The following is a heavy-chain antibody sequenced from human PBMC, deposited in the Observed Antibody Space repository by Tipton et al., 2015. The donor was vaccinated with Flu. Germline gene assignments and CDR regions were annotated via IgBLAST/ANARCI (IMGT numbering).Heavy chain of an antibody. CDR1: GGSIRGYV. CDR3: AKDKTGLDGSFQYQFDS. V-gene: IGHV4-59*01. J-gene: IGHJ4*02. D-gene: IGHD2-2*01. Sequence: PSLTCTVSGGSIRGYVWTWIRQPPGKGLEWMGYIYDTGSTNYNPSLKGRVTMSVDTSKNQLSLKVRSVTAADTAIYYCAKDKTGLDGSFQYQFDSWGQGALVTVSS. CDR2: IYDTGST.